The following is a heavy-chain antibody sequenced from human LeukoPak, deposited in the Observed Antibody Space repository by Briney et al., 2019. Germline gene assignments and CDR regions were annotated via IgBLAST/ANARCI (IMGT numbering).Heavy chain of an antibody. CDR1: GVTFSSYG. J-gene: IGHJ6*03. Sequence: GGSLRLSCAASGVTFSSYGMHWVRQAPGKGLEWVSGILDSGYSTYYANSVKGRFTISRDNSNNTLYLQMNSLRAEDTAVYYCAKLGGHPLHNYYVGVWGKGTTVAVSS. CDR2: ILDSGYST. CDR3: AKLGGHPLHNYYVGV. V-gene: IGHV3-23*01. D-gene: IGHD3-16*01.